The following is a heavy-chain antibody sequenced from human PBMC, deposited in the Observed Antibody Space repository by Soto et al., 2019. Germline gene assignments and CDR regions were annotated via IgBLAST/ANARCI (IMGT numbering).Heavy chain of an antibody. J-gene: IGHJ6*02. D-gene: IGHD5-18*01. Sequence: PGGSLRLSCAASGFTFSSYGMHWVRQAPGKGLEWVAVISYDGSNKYYADSVKGRFTISRDNSKNTLYLQMNSLRDEDTAVFYCAKDREIGGQLWLMTGTYYYYYGMDVWGQGTTVTVSS. CDR2: ISYDGSNK. CDR1: GFTFSSYG. V-gene: IGHV3-30*18. CDR3: AKDREIGGQLWLMTGTYYYYYGMDV.